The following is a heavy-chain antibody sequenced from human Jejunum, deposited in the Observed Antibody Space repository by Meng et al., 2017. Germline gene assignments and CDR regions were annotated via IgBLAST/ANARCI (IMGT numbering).Heavy chain of an antibody. CDR1: GFTLSDSY. Sequence: QVQLVESGGGFVKPGGSLRLSCAASGFTLSDSYMSWIRQAPGKGLEWVSYISSSGNTIYYADSVKGRFTISRDNAKNSLYLQMTSLRAEDTAIYYCVKALGYTYGYYFWGQGTLVTVSS. D-gene: IGHD5-18*01. V-gene: IGHV3-11*01. CDR3: VKALGYTYGYYF. CDR2: ISSSGNTI. J-gene: IGHJ4*02.